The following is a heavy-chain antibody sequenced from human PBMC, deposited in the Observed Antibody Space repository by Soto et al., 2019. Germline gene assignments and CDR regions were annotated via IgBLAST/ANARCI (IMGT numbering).Heavy chain of an antibody. CDR3: AHRPSYCSGGSCYSGFDY. Sequence: QITLKESGPTLVKPTQTLTLTCTFSGFSLSTSGVGVGWIRQPPGKALEWLALIYWDDDKRYSPSLKSRLTINKETSKNPVGLTKTNMDPGLTATYFCAHRPSYCSGGSCYSGFDYWGQGTLVTVSS. J-gene: IGHJ4*02. CDR1: GFSLSTSGVG. V-gene: IGHV2-5*02. CDR2: IYWDDDK. D-gene: IGHD2-15*01.